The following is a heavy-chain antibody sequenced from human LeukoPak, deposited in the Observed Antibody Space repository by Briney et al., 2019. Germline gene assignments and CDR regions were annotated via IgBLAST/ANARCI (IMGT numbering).Heavy chain of an antibody. CDR2: ISAYNGNT. J-gene: IGHJ6*02. D-gene: IGHD3-22*01. CDR3: ARVGYYDSSGYYYYYYGMDV. Sequence: PGASVKVSCKASGYTFTSYGISWVRQAPGQGLEWMGWISAYNGNTNYAQKLQGRATMTTDTSTSTAYMELRSLRSDDTAVYYCARVGYYDSSGYYYYYYGMDVWGQGTTVTVSS. CDR1: GYTFTSYG. V-gene: IGHV1-18*01.